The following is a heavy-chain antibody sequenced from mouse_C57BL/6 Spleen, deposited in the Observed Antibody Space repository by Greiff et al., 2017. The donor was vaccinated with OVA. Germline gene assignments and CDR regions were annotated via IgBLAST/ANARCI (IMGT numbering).Heavy chain of an antibody. D-gene: IGHD2-5*01. CDR3: ARRSNYLFAY. CDR1: GFTFSDYG. CDR2: ISSGSSTI. Sequence: EVQVVESGGGLVKPGGSLKLSCAASGFTFSDYGMHWVRQAPEQGLAWVAYISSGSSTIYYADTVQGRFTISRDNAKNTLFLQMTRMRSEDTAMYYCARRSNYLFAYWGKGTLVTVSA. V-gene: IGHV5-17*01. J-gene: IGHJ3*01.